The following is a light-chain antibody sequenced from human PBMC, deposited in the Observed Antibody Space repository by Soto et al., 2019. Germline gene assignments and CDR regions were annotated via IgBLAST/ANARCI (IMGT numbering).Light chain of an antibody. CDR2: DAS. CDR3: QQRSNREIN. V-gene: IGKV3-11*01. CDR1: QSVISD. J-gene: IGKJ5*01. Sequence: EIVLTQSPGTLSFSPVERGTLSCMSSQSVISDYVAWYQQKPGQAPRLLIYDASNRATGIPARFSGSGSGTDFTLTISSLEPEDFAVYYCQQRSNREINCGQGTRRAIK.